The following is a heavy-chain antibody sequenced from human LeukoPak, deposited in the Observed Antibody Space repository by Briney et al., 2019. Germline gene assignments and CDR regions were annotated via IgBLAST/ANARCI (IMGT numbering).Heavy chain of an antibody. CDR2: IYHSGST. CDR1: GGSISSSNR. V-gene: IGHV4-4*02. D-gene: IGHD2-2*01. Sequence: PSGTLSLTCAVSGGSISSSNRWSWVRQPPGKGLEWIGEIYHSGSTNYNPSLRSRVTISVDKSKNQFSLKLSSVTAADTAVYYCARAELVVPAAIDYWGQGTLVTVSS. J-gene: IGHJ4*02. CDR3: ARAELVVPAAIDY.